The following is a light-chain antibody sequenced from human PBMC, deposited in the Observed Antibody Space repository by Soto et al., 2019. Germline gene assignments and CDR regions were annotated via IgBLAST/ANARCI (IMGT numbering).Light chain of an antibody. J-gene: IGLJ1*01. Sequence: QYVLTQPPSVSGAPGQTVIISCTGNSSTIGAGYDVHWYQHLPGTAPKLLISANSNRPSGVPDRFSGSKSGTSASLAITGLQAEDEADYYCQSYDSSLSGFYVFGTGTKLTVL. CDR1: SSTIGAGYD. CDR2: ANS. V-gene: IGLV1-40*01. CDR3: QSYDSSLSGFYV.